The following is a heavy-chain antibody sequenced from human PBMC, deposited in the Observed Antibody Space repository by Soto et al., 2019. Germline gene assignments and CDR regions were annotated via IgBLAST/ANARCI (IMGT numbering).Heavy chain of an antibody. J-gene: IGHJ5*02. V-gene: IGHV3-9*01. CDR2: INWNSGSI. D-gene: IGHD3-9*01. Sequence: EVQLLESGGGLVQPGGSLRLSCAATGITFEEFAIHWVRQAPGKGLEWVSGINWNSGSIGYADSVKGRFTISRDNAKNSLYLHLNSLRAEDTALYYCAKAPNLVTHWFDPWGQGTLVTVSS. CDR3: AKAPNLVTHWFDP. CDR1: GITFEEFA.